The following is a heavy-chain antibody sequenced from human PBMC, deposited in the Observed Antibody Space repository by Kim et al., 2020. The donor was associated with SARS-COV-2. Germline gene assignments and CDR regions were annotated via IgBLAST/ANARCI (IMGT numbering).Heavy chain of an antibody. J-gene: IGHJ4*02. D-gene: IGHD3-10*01. CDR3: ARRSTMVRGVFDY. V-gene: IGHV5-51*01. Sequence: YSPSCQGQVTIPADKSISTAYLQWSSLKASDTAMYYCARRSTMVRGVFDYWGQGTLVTVSS.